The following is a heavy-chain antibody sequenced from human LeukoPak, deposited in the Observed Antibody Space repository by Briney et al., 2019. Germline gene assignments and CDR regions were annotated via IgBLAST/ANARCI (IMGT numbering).Heavy chain of an antibody. D-gene: IGHD7-27*01. CDR3: ARAPRSWGFDY. J-gene: IGHJ4*02. Sequence: GGSLRLSCAASGFTFGTYGMSWVRQAPGKGLEWVSVISSSGGSAYYADSVKGRFTISRDNSKNTLYLQMNSLRSEDTAVYYCARAPRSWGFDYWGQGTLVTVSS. V-gene: IGHV3-23*01. CDR1: GFTFGTYG. CDR2: ISSSGGSA.